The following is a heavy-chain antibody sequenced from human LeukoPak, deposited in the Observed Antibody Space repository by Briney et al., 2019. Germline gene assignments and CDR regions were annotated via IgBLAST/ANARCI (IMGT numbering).Heavy chain of an antibody. CDR1: GVSISSGDYY. Sequence: NPSETLSLTCTVSGVSISSGDYYWSWIRQPPGKGLEWIGYIYYSGSTNYNPSLKSRVTISVDTSKNQFSLKLSSVTAADTAVYYCARGLAAAVPYYFDYWGQGTLVTVSS. J-gene: IGHJ4*02. V-gene: IGHV4-61*08. CDR3: ARGLAAAVPYYFDY. CDR2: IYYSGST. D-gene: IGHD6-13*01.